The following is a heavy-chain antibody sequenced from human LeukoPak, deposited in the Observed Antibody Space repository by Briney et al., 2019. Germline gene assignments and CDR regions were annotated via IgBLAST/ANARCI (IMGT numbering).Heavy chain of an antibody. CDR1: GYTFTGYY. CDR3: ARDPLRYFDWLSGGGVDY. Sequence: EASVKVSCKASGYTFTGYYMHWVRQAPGQGLEWMGWINPNSGGTNYAQKFQGRVTITADKFTSTAYMELSSLRSEDTAVYYCARDPLRYFDWLSGGGVDYWGQGTLVTVSS. V-gene: IGHV1-2*02. J-gene: IGHJ4*02. D-gene: IGHD3-9*01. CDR2: INPNSGGT.